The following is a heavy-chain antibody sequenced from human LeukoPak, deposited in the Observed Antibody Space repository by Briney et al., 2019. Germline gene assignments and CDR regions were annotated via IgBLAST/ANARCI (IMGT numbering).Heavy chain of an antibody. Sequence: PGRSLRLSCAAPGFTFSSYGMHWVRQAPGKGLGWVALIWYDGSNKYYADSVKGRFTISRDNSNNTLYLQMNSLRAEDTAVYYCARDSSSTWYADYWGQGTLVTVSS. CDR3: ARDSSSTWYADY. CDR1: GFTFSSYG. V-gene: IGHV3-33*01. J-gene: IGHJ4*02. CDR2: IWYDGSNK. D-gene: IGHD6-13*01.